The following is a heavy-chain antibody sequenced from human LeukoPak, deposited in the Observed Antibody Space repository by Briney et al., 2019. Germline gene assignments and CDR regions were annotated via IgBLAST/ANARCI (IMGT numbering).Heavy chain of an antibody. CDR3: ARGAPQVPAAGVLAS. CDR2: MYSGGDT. D-gene: IGHD6-13*01. V-gene: IGHV3-53*01. CDR1: GFTVSDNY. J-gene: IGHJ5*02. Sequence: PGGSLRLSCAASGFTVSDNYMSWVRRAPGKGLEWVSVMYSGGDTYYANSVKGRFTFSRDISKNTLYLQMNGLRTEDTAMYYCARGAPQVPAAGVLASWGQGTLVTVSS.